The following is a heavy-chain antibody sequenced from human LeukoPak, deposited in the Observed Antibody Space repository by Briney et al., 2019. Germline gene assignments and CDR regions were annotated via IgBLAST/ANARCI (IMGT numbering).Heavy chain of an antibody. CDR2: ISGSSSAI. D-gene: IGHD1-14*01. J-gene: IGHJ4*02. CDR1: GFTLSTFG. Sequence: GGSLRLSCAASGFTLSTFGMNWVRQAPGKGLEWVSYISGSSSAIYYADSVKGRFTISRDNAKNSLFLQMNSLRNGDTAVYYCARGRSGYYFDSWGQGTLLTVSS. CDR3: ARGRSGYYFDS. V-gene: IGHV3-48*02.